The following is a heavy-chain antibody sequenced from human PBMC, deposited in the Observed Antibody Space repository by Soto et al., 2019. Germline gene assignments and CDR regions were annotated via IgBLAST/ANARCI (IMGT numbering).Heavy chain of an antibody. J-gene: IGHJ4*02. V-gene: IGHV4-59*01. Sequence: QVQLQESGPGLVKPSETLSLTCAVSGDSISSYYCMWIRQPPGKGLESIGYLYYGRSANDNPSLKSRVTLSVDTSTNQCSLTLSSMTAADPAVYYCALRSMAVVPEYWGQGTLVTVSS. CDR3: ALRSMAVVPEY. D-gene: IGHD3-22*01. CDR1: GDSISSYY. CDR2: LYYGRSA.